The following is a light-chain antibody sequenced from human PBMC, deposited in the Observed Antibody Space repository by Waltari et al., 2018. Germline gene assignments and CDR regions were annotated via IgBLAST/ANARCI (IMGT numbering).Light chain of an antibody. CDR2: WAS. V-gene: IGKV4-1*01. Sequence: DIVMSQSPDSLAVSLGERAPINCRSSQSIMYSSNNKNCLAWYQQKPGQSPKLLIYWASTRRSGVPDRFTGSWSGTDFTLTITSVQPEDVAIYYCQQYFITPFTFGPGTKVEIK. CDR1: QSIMYSSNNKNC. CDR3: QQYFITPFT. J-gene: IGKJ3*01.